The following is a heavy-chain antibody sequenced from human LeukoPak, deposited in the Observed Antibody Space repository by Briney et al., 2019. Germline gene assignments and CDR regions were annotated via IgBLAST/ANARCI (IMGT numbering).Heavy chain of an antibody. CDR2: ISYDGTIK. CDR1: GFTFSRYG. Sequence: GGSLRLSCVASGFTFSRYGLHWVRQAPGKGLEWVAGISYDGTIKYYADSVKGRFTISRDNSKSTLSLQVSSLRTDDTAIYYFARADYGDYQQRGSWGQGTLVTVSS. J-gene: IGHJ5*02. CDR3: ARADYGDYQQRGS. V-gene: IGHV3-30-3*01. D-gene: IGHD4-17*01.